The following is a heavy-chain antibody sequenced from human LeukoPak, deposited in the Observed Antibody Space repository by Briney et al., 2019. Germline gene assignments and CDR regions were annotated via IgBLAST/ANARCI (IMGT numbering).Heavy chain of an antibody. V-gene: IGHV1-18*04. Sequence: ASVKVSCKASGYTFTNYEVTWVRQAPGQGLEWIGWISAYNGDRNYVQKFQGRVTMTTDTSTSTAYMELRNLTSDDSATYYCARDTNSAGDLTWFDPWGQGTLVTVFS. CDR3: ARDTNSAGDLTWFDP. J-gene: IGHJ5*02. CDR2: ISAYNGDR. CDR1: GYTFTNYE. D-gene: IGHD2-2*01.